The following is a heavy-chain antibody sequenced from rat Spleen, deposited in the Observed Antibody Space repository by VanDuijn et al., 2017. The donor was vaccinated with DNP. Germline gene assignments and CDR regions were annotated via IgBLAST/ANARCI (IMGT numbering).Heavy chain of an antibody. Sequence: EVQLVESGGGLVQPGRSLKLSCAASGFTFSDHYMAWVRQAPTKGLDPATYISYDGGSANYGESVKGRFTISRDNGKSTLYLEMNSLRSEDMATYYCARVYYYAMDAWGQGTSVTVSS. CDR1: GFTFSDHY. J-gene: IGHJ4*01. D-gene: IGHD1-11*01. CDR2: ISYDGGSA. CDR3: ARVYYYAMDA. V-gene: IGHV5-22*01.